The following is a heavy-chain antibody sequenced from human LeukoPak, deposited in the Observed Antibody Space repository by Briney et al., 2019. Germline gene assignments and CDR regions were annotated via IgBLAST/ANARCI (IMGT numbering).Heavy chain of an antibody. V-gene: IGHV4-4*02. CDR3: ARDRLWIEPLDY. Sequence: PGGSLRLSCAASEFTFSSYWMSWVRQAPGRGLEWIGSIYNSGSTYYNPSLKSRITISVDTSKNQFSLRLRSVTAADTATYYCARDRLWIEPLDYWGQGTLVIVSS. J-gene: IGHJ4*02. D-gene: IGHD5-18*01. CDR1: EFTFSSYW. CDR2: IYNSGST.